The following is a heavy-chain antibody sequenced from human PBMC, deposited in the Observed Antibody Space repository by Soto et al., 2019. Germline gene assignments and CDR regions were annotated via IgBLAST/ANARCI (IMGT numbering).Heavy chain of an antibody. CDR1: GYTFTNYG. V-gene: IGHV1-18*04. CDR2: ISGNNGAT. Sequence: GASVKVSCKASGYTFTNYGISWVRQARGQGLEWMGWISGNNGATNYAQKVQGRVTLTIDTSTSTAYMEMRSLRSDDTAVYYCARDLKYFRLSGNWFDTWGQGTLVTVSS. J-gene: IGHJ5*02. CDR3: ARDLKYFRLSGNWFDT. D-gene: IGHD5-12*01.